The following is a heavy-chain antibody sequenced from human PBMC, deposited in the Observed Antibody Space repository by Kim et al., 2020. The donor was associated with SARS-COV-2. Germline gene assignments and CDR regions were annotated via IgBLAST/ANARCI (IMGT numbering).Heavy chain of an antibody. Sequence: DGRNKYYADSMKDRFTIYRDNSKNTLYLHMNSLRAEDTAVYYCARGQDYWGQGTLVTVSS. V-gene: IGHV3-30*01. CDR2: DGRNK. CDR3: ARGQDY. J-gene: IGHJ4*02.